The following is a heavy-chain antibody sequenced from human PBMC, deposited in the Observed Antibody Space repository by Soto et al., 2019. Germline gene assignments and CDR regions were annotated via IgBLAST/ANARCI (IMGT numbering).Heavy chain of an antibody. D-gene: IGHD5-12*01. CDR1: GFTFSSYA. J-gene: IGHJ4*02. CDR3: ARDGEQWLITYYFDY. CDR2: ISYDGSNK. Sequence: WSLRLSCAASGFTFSSYAMHWVRQAPGKGLEWVAVISYDGSNKYYADSVKGRFTISRDNSKNTLYLQMNSLRAEDTAVYYCARDGEQWLITYYFDYWGQGTLVTVSS. V-gene: IGHV3-30-3*01.